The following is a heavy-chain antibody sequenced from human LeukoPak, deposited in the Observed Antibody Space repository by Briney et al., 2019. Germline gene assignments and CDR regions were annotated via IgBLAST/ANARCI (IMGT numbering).Heavy chain of an antibody. CDR3: AKEGVTRGYSYGFPTNFDY. CDR1: GFTFSSYA. CDR2: ISGSGGST. Sequence: GGSLRLSCAASGFTFSSYAMSWVRQAPGKGLEWVSVISGSGGSTYYADSVKGRFTISRDNSKNTLYLQMNSLRAEDTAAYYCAKEGVTRGYSYGFPTNFDYWGQGTLVTVSS. D-gene: IGHD5-18*01. V-gene: IGHV3-23*01. J-gene: IGHJ4*02.